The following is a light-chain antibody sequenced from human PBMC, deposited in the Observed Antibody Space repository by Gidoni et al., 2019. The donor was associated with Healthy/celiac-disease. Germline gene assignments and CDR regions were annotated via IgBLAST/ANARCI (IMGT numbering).Light chain of an antibody. CDR2: AAS. J-gene: IGKJ4*01. CDR1: QSISSY. CDR3: QQSYSTPLT. V-gene: IGKV1-39*01. Sequence: DIQLNQSPSSLSASVGDRVTITCRASQSISSYLNWYQQKPGKAPKLLIYAASSLQSGVPSRFSGSGSGTDFTLTISSLPPEDFATYYCQQSYSTPLTFGGGTKVEIK.